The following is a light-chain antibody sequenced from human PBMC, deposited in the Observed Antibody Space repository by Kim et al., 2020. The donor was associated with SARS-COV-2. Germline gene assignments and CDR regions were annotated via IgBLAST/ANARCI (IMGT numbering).Light chain of an antibody. CDR2: DVS. V-gene: IGLV2-14*03. CDR1: SSDVGGENY. CDR3: SSYTSSSTYV. Sequence: GQLIASACPGTSSDVGGENYVSWYQQHPGKASKHMIYDVSNRPSGVSNRFSGSKSGNTASLTISGLQAEDEADYYCSSYTSSSTYVCGAGTKVTV. J-gene: IGLJ1*01.